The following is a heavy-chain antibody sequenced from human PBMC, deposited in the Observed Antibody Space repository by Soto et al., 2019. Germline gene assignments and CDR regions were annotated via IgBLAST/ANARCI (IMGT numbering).Heavy chain of an antibody. V-gene: IGHV4-39*01. Sequence: QLQLQESGPGLVKPSETLSLTCTVSGGPFSSSTYYWGWLRQPPGKGPEWIGSMYSGGNTDYNPALMSRVTGSVDTCKNHCSLKLTSVTAADTAMYYCARQHYDSTGYYDGAWSQGTLVTVSS. D-gene: IGHD3-22*01. CDR3: ARQHYDSTGYYDGA. J-gene: IGHJ5*02. CDR2: MYSGGNT. CDR1: GGPFSSSTYY.